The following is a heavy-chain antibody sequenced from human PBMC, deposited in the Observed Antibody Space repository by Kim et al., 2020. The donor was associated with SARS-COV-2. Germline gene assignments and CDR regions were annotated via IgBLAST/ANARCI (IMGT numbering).Heavy chain of an antibody. J-gene: IGHJ6*02. CDR1: GGSFSGYY. Sequence: SETLSLTCAVYGGSFSGYYWSWIRQPPGKGLEWIGEINHSGSTNYNPSSKSRVTISVDTSKNQFSLKLSSVTAADTAVYYCARGSSRMYDYGSGSAYYYGMDVWGQGTTVTVSS. V-gene: IGHV4-34*01. D-gene: IGHD3-10*01. CDR2: INHSGST. CDR3: ARGSSRMYDYGSGSAYYYGMDV.